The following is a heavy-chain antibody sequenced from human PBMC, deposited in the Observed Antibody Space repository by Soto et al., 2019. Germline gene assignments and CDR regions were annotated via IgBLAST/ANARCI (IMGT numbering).Heavy chain of an antibody. CDR3: ARRDYDGNWRAFDY. Sequence: GGSLRLSCAASGFTFSSYAMSWVRQAPGKGLEWVSAISGSGIGRYYAGSVKGRLTVSRDNSESTLYLQMSSLRAEDTAIYYCARRDYDGNWRAFDYWGQGTLVIVSS. CDR2: ISGSGIGR. D-gene: IGHD4-17*01. J-gene: IGHJ4*02. CDR1: GFTFSSYA. V-gene: IGHV3-23*01.